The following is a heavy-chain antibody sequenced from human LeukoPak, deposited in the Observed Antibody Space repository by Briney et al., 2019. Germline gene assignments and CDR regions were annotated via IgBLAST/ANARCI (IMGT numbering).Heavy chain of an antibody. CDR1: GYTFTGYY. J-gene: IGHJ4*02. V-gene: IGHV1-2*02. CDR3: AREDTMVRGIIGDY. CDR2: INPKNGET. Sequence: GASVKVSCKASGYTFTGYYLHWVRRAPGQGLEWMGWINPKNGETLYAQKFQGRVTMTGDTSITTAHMELSSLRSDDTAVYYCAREDTMVRGIIGDYWGQGTLVTVSS. D-gene: IGHD3-10*01.